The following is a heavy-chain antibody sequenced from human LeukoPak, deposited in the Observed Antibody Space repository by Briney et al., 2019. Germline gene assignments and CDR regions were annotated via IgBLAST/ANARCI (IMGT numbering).Heavy chain of an antibody. V-gene: IGHV4-38-2*02. CDR2: INHSGST. CDR1: GYSISSGYY. CDR3: ASGNEHGYYYYYMDV. J-gene: IGHJ6*03. D-gene: IGHD1-1*01. Sequence: SETLSLTCTVSGYSISSGYYWGWIRQPPGKGLEWIGEINHSGSTNYNPSLKSRVTISVDTSKNQFSLKLSSVTAADTAVYYCASGNEHGYYYYYMDVWGKGTTVTVSS.